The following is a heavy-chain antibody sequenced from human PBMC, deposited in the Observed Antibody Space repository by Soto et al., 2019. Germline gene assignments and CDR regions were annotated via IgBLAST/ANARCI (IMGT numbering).Heavy chain of an antibody. Sequence: QVKLVQSGAEVKKPGSSVKVSCKASGGTFGTYTISWVRQAPGQGLEWMGRIIPYLDITDYAQKFQGRFTIAADKSTTTAYMELNSLRSEDTAVYFCARDTTYCGQGTLVTVSS. CDR3: ARDTTY. D-gene: IGHD5-18*01. CDR2: IIPYLDIT. CDR1: GGTFGTYT. J-gene: IGHJ4*02. V-gene: IGHV1-69*02.